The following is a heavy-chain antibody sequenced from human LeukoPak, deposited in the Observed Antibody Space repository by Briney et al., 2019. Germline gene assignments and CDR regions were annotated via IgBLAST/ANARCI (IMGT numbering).Heavy chain of an antibody. CDR3: ARPRYSSSSPYDY. J-gene: IGHJ4*02. CDR2: INHSGST. Sequence: SETLSLTCAVYGGSFSGYYWSWIRQPPGKGLEWIGEINHSGSTNYNPSLKSRVTISVDTSKNQFSLKLSSVTAADTAVYYCARPRYSSSSPYDYWGQGTLVTVSS. D-gene: IGHD6-6*01. V-gene: IGHV4-34*01. CDR1: GGSFSGYY.